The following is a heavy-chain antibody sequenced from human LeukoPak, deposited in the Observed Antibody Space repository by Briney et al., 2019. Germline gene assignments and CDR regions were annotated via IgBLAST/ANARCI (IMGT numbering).Heavy chain of an antibody. D-gene: IGHD2-15*01. Sequence: GGSLRLSCVASGFTFSDYYMSWIRQAPGKGLEWVSYISSSGSTIYYADSVKGRFTISRDDAKNSLYLQMNSLRAEDTAVYYCARDRGYCSGGSCYSDYWGQGTLVTVSS. CDR1: GFTFSDYY. J-gene: IGHJ4*02. V-gene: IGHV3-11*01. CDR2: ISSSGSTI. CDR3: ARDRGYCSGGSCYSDY.